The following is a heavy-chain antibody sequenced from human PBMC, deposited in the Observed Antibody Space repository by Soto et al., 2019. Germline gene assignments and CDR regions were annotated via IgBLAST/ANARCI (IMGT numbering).Heavy chain of an antibody. D-gene: IGHD5-18*01. CDR1: GGSISSGGYY. J-gene: IGHJ4*02. CDR2: IYYSGST. V-gene: IGHV4-31*03. CDR3: ARERGYSYGYFDY. Sequence: SETLSLTCTVSGGSISSGGYYWSWIRQHPGKGLEWIGYIYYSGSTYYNPSLKSRITISVDTSKNQFSLKLSSVTAADTAVYYCARERGYSYGYFDYWGQGTLVTVSS.